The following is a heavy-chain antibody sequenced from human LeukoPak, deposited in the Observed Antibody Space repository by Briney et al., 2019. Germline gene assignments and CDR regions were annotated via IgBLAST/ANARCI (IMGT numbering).Heavy chain of an antibody. Sequence: SETLSLTCTVSGGSISSYYWSWIRQPPGKGLEWIGYIYTSGSTNYNPSLKSRVTISVDTSKSQFSLKLSSVTAADTAVYYCARHQILWEPDAFDIWGQGTMVTVSS. CDR2: IYTSGST. J-gene: IGHJ3*02. D-gene: IGHD1-14*01. V-gene: IGHV4-4*09. CDR1: GGSISSYY. CDR3: ARHQILWEPDAFDI.